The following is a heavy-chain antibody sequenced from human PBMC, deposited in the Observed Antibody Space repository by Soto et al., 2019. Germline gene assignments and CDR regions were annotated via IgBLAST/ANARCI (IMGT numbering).Heavy chain of an antibody. D-gene: IGHD2-2*01. CDR1: GGSISSSNW. Sequence: PSETLSLTCAVSGGSISSSNWWSWVRQPPGKGLEWIGEIYHSGSTNYNPSLKSLVTISVDKSKNQFSLKLSSVTAADTAVYYCALVLPLLPAPIRFDLWGYGTLVTVPS. CDR3: ALVLPLLPAPIRFDL. V-gene: IGHV4-4*02. J-gene: IGHJ2*01. CDR2: IYHSGST.